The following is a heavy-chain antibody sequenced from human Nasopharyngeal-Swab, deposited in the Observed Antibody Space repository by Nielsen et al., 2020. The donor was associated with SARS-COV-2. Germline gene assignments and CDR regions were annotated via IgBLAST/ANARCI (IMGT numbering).Heavy chain of an antibody. CDR2: IYHSGST. Sequence: SETLSLTCAVSGGSISSSNWWSWVRQPPGKGLEWIGEIYHSGSTNYNPSLKSRVTISVDKSKNQFSLKPSSVTAADTAVYYCARSIVVVPAGFDYWGQGTLVTVSS. D-gene: IGHD2-2*01. V-gene: IGHV4-4*02. CDR3: ARSIVVVPAGFDY. J-gene: IGHJ4*02. CDR1: GGSISSSNW.